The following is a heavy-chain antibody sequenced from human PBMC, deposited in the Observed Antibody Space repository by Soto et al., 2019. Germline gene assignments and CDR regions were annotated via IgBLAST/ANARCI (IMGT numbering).Heavy chain of an antibody. J-gene: IGHJ4*02. CDR1: RFSFSDYA. Sequence: EVQLLESGGGLVQPGGSLRLSCAASRFSFSDYAMSWVRQAPGKGLEWVSAISGSGGSTYSADSVEGRFTISRDDSKKTLYLQMNSLRAEDTAVYYCAKDRGGVLAPSYFDYWGQGTLVTVSS. CDR2: ISGSGGST. CDR3: AKDRGGVLAPSYFDY. V-gene: IGHV3-23*01. D-gene: IGHD3-10*01.